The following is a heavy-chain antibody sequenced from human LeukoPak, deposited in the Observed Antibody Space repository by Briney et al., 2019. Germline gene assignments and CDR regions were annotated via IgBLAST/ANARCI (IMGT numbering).Heavy chain of an antibody. D-gene: IGHD2-15*01. Sequence: SSVNVSCKASGYTFTRYGISWVRPAAGQGLEWMGWISAYNGNTKYAQNLQGRVTMTTDTSTSTAYMELRSLRSDDTAVYYCARENCSGGTCRKADYWGQGTLVTVSS. CDR1: GYTFTRYG. CDR2: ISAYNGNT. CDR3: ARENCSGGTCRKADY. V-gene: IGHV1-18*01. J-gene: IGHJ4*02.